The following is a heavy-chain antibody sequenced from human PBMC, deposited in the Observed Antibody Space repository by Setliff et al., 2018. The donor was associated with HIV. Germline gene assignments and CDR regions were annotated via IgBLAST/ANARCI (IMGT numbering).Heavy chain of an antibody. D-gene: IGHD3-3*01. CDR2: IYANGST. CDR3: AKHFSNYDFWSGYSSAAYFQE. Sequence: SETLSLTCSVSGGSISSGNYYWSWIRQSAGKGLEWIGHIYANGSTNYNPSLKSRVTISVDRSKNHFSLRLSSVTAADTAVYYCAKHFSNYDFWSGYSSAAYFQEWGQGTLVTVSS. CDR1: GGSISSGNYY. V-gene: IGHV4-61*09. J-gene: IGHJ1*01.